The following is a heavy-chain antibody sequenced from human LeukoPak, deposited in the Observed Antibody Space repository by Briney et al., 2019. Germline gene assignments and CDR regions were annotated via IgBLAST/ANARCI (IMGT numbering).Heavy chain of an antibody. J-gene: IGHJ4*02. D-gene: IGHD6-25*01. CDR3: AKDRRLAAFDY. CDR1: GFTFSSYW. V-gene: IGHV3-7*01. CDR2: IKKDGSEK. Sequence: GGSLRLSCAASGFTFSSYWMSWVRQAPGKGLEWVANIKKDGSEKYYVDSVKGRFTISRDNAKNSLYLQMNSLRAEDTAVYYCAKDRRLAAFDYGGQGTLVTVSS.